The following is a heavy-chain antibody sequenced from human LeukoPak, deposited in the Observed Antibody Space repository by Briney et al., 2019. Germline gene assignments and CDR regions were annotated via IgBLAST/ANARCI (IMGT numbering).Heavy chain of an antibody. CDR3: ARGQVSSSWSSAYYYYYCMDV. CDR1: GFTSSSYA. J-gene: IGHJ6*02. CDR2: LSYDGSNK. V-gene: IGHV3-30*04. D-gene: IGHD6-13*01. Sequence: GGSLRLSCAASGFTSSSYAMHWVRQAPGKGLEWVAVLSYDGSNKYYADSVKGRFTISRDNSKNTLYLQMNSLRAEDTAVYYCARGQVSSSWSSAYYYYYCMDVWGQGTTVTVSS.